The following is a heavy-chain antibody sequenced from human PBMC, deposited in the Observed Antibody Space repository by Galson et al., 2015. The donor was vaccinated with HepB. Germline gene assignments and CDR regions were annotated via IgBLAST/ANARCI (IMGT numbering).Heavy chain of an antibody. CDR2: ISSSSSYI. J-gene: IGHJ4*02. V-gene: IGHV3-21*01. Sequence: SLRLSCAASGFTFSSYSMNWVRQAPGKGLEWVSSISSSSSYIYYADSVKGRFTISRDNAKNSLYLQMNSLRAEDTAVYYCASAMVRGVTTPDYWGQGTLVTVSS. CDR1: GFTFSSYS. D-gene: IGHD3-10*01. CDR3: ASAMVRGVTTPDY.